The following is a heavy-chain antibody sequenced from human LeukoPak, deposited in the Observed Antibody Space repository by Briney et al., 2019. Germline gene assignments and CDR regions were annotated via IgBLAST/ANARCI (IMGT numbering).Heavy chain of an antibody. V-gene: IGHV3-74*03. Sequence: TGGSLRLSCAASGFTFSSAWMHWVRQAPGTGLVWVSRITDDATTTYADSVRGRFTISRDNAKNILYLQMNSLRAEDTAVYYCVRDRVGPDYWGQGTLVTASS. CDR1: GFTFSSAW. CDR3: VRDRVGPDY. CDR2: ITDDATT. D-gene: IGHD1-26*01. J-gene: IGHJ4*02.